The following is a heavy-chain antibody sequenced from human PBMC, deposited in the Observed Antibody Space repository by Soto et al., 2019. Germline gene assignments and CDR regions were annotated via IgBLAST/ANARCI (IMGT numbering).Heavy chain of an antibody. Sequence: SETLSLTCTVSGGSISSYYWSWIRQPAGKGLEWIGRIYTSGSTNYNPSLKSRVTMSVDTSKNQFSLKLSSVTAADTAVYYCARYKGAARPRWGVNWFDPWGQGTLVTVSS. D-gene: IGHD6-6*01. V-gene: IGHV4-4*07. CDR2: IYTSGST. CDR3: ARYKGAARPRWGVNWFDP. J-gene: IGHJ5*02. CDR1: GGSISSYY.